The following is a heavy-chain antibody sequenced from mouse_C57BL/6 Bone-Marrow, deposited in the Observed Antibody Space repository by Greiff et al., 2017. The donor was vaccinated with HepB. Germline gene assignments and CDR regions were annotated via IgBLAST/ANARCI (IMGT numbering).Heavy chain of an antibody. V-gene: IGHV14-3*01. Sequence: LVESVAELVRPGASVKLSCTASGFHIKNTYMHWVKQRPEQGLEWIGRIDPANGNTKYAPKFQGKATITADTSSNTAYLQLSSLTSEDTAIYYCAPFITTVVADYYAMDYWGQGTSVTVSS. CDR2: IDPANGNT. D-gene: IGHD1-1*01. CDR3: APFITTVVADYYAMDY. J-gene: IGHJ4*01. CDR1: GFHIKNTY.